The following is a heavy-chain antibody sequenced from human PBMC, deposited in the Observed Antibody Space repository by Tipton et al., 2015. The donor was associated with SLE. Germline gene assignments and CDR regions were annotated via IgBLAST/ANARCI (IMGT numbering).Heavy chain of an antibody. CDR3: ARVGHGFDDSGYNSHYYYYMDV. V-gene: IGHV4-59*01. D-gene: IGHD3-22*01. J-gene: IGHJ6*03. CDR2: ISYSGST. Sequence: TLSLTCTVSGGSISSYYWSWIRQPPGKGLEWIGYISYSGSTDYNPSLKSRVTISVDTSENQFSLNLSSATAADTAVYYCARVGHGFDDSGYNSHYYYYMDVWGKGTTVTVSS. CDR1: GGSISSYY.